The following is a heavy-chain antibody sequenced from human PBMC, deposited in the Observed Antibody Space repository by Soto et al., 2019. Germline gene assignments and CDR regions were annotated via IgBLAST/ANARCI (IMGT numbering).Heavy chain of an antibody. Sequence: PSETLSLTCSVSGGSISSSSYYWAWIRQPPGKGLEWIGSIYYTGSTYYNPSLKSRVTLSVDTSKNQFSLRLSSVTAAETAVCYCASKIASAALGWFDPWGQGTLVTVSS. CDR2: IYYTGST. D-gene: IGHD6-13*01. J-gene: IGHJ5*02. V-gene: IGHV4-39*01. CDR1: GGSISSSSYY. CDR3: ASKIASAALGWFDP.